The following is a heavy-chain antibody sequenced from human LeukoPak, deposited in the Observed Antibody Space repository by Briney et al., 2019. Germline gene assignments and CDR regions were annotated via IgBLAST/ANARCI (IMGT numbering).Heavy chain of an antibody. V-gene: IGHV3-15*07. J-gene: IGHJ4*02. CDR1: GLTVTNAW. CDR3: AKLVSGSYVGVDY. D-gene: IGHD1-26*01. CDR2: IASKTDGGAT. Sequence: SGGSLRLSCSASGLTVTNAWMNWVRQAPGEGLDWVGRIASKTDGGATDYAAPVKGRFTISRDNSKNALYLQMNSLRTEDTAVYYCAKLVSGSYVGVDYWGQGTLVTVSS.